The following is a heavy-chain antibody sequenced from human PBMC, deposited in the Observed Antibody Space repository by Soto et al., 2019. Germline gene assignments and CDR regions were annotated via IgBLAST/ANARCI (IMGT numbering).Heavy chain of an antibody. CDR1: GFSVSSNY. D-gene: IGHD1-26*01. J-gene: IGHJ5*02. CDR2: HYSGGST. V-gene: IGHV3-53*01. CDR3: ARHRHPRGTVGATSPLDP. Sequence: LRRSCAISGFSVSSNYLSWVRQAPGKGLEWVSVHYSGGSTYYADSVQGRFTISRDKSNNTLYLQMRRVRAEDTAVYFCARHRHPRGTVGATSPLDPWGQGTKVTVSS.